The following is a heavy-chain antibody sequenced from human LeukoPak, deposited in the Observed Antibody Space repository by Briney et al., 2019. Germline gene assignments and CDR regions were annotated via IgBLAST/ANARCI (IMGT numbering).Heavy chain of an antibody. V-gene: IGHV1-2*02. CDR3: ASVSGVANYAFDI. CDR2: INPNSGDT. D-gene: IGHD1-26*01. J-gene: IGHJ3*02. Sequence: GASVKVSCKASGYTFTGYYMHWVRQAPGQGFEWMGWINPNSGDTNYAQKFQSRVTMTRDTSISTAHMELSRLRSDDTAVYYCASVSGVANYAFDIWGQGTMVTVSS. CDR1: GYTFTGYY.